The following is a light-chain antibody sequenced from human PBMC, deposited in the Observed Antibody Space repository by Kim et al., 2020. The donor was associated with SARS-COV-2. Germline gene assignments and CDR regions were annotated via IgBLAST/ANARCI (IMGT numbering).Light chain of an antibody. V-gene: IGKV1-39*01. Sequence: DIQMTQSPSSLSASVGDRITITCRASQDIDTYLNWYQQKPGEAPKVLIYATSSFQTGVPSRFSGRGSGTGFTLTISSLQPEDFATYYCQQSYRTPRTFGQGTKVDIK. J-gene: IGKJ1*01. CDR2: ATS. CDR3: QQSYRTPRT. CDR1: QDIDTY.